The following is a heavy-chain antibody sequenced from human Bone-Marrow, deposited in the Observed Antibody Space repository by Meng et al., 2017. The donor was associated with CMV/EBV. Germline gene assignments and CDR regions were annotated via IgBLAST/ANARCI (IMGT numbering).Heavy chain of an antibody. J-gene: IGHJ4*02. D-gene: IGHD6-13*01. Sequence: SETLSLTCTVSGGSISSYYWSWIRQPPGKGLEWIGYIYYSGSTNYNPSLKSRVTISVDTSKNQFSLKLSSVTAADTAVYYCARDIVPYSSSWAFGYWGQGKRVNGAS. CDR2: IYYSGST. V-gene: IGHV4-59*01. CDR3: ARDIVPYSSSWAFGY. CDR1: GGSISSYY.